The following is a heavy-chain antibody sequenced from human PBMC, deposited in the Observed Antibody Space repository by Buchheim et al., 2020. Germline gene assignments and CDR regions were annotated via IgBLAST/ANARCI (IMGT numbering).Heavy chain of an antibody. D-gene: IGHD3-3*01. CDR2: MSQSGRT. CDR3: ARQPAIFGVLHEDNWFDP. V-gene: IGHV4-39*01. CDR1: GASLTTNNYY. J-gene: IGHJ5*02. Sequence: QLQLQESGPGLVKPSGTLSLSCVVSGASLTTNNYYWAWIRQPPGKGLEWVGSMSQSGRTYYNPSLQSRISISADTSKSQFSLKLNSVIAADTAVYYCARQPAIFGVLHEDNWFDPWGQGTL.